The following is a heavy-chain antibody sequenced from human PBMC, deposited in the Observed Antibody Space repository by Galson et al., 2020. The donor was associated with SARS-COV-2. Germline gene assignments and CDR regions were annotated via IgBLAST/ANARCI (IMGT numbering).Heavy chain of an antibody. V-gene: IGHV4-39*07. Sequence: SETLSLTCTVSGGSISSSSYYWGWIRQPPGKGLEWIGSIYYSGSTYYNPSLKSRVTISVDTSKNQFSLKLSSVTAADTAMYYCARGGILTGYFARTNWFDPWGQGTLVTVSS. J-gene: IGHJ5*02. CDR2: IYYSGST. CDR1: GGSISSSSYY. CDR3: ARGGILTGYFARTNWFDP. D-gene: IGHD3-9*01.